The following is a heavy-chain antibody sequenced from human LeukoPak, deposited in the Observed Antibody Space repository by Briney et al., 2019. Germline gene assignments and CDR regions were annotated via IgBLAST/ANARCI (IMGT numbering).Heavy chain of an antibody. CDR2: IYYSGST. J-gene: IGHJ4*02. CDR1: GGSISSSSYY. D-gene: IGHD6-19*01. CDR3: AIRYSSGWYYFDC. V-gene: IGHV4-39*01. Sequence: SETLSLTCTVSGGSISSSSYYWGWIRQPPGKGLEWIGSIYYSGSTYYNPSLKSRVTISVDTSKNQFSLKLSSVTAADTAVYYCAIRYSSGWYYFDCWGQGSLVTVSS.